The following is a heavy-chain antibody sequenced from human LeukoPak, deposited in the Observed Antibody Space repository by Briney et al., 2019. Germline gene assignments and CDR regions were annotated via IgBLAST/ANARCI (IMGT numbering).Heavy chain of an antibody. CDR2: IFSSGST. CDR1: GGSIGTNNYY. D-gene: IGHD4-17*01. V-gene: IGHV4-30-4*01. CDR3: ARSLVTSMTTYAF. Sequence: SETLSLTCTVPGGSIGTNNYYWSWLRQPPGKGLEWIGYIFSSGSTYYNPSLSSRLIITIDTTKSRFSLKVSSVTAADTAVYYCARSLVTSMTTYAFWGQGTQVTVSS. J-gene: IGHJ4*02.